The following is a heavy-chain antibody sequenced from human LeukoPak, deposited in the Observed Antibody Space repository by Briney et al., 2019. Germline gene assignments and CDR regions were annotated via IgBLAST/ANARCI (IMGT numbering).Heavy chain of an antibody. CDR2: IYHSGST. CDR1: GFSISSGYY. Sequence: SETLSLTGTVSGFSISSGYYWGWIRQPPGKGLEWIGYIYHSGSTYYNPSLKSRVTISVDRSKNQFSLKLSSVTAADTAVYYCARDGDSSGYYVHFQHWGQGTLVTVSS. V-gene: IGHV4-38-2*02. J-gene: IGHJ1*01. CDR3: ARDGDSSGYYVHFQH. D-gene: IGHD3-22*01.